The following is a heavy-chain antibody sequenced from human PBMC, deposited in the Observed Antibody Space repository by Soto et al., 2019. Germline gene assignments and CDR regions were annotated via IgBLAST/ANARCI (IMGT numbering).Heavy chain of an antibody. Sequence: PGESLKISCAASGFTFSNAWMSWVRQAPGKGLEWVGRIKSKTDGGTTDYAAPVKGRFTISRDDSKNTLYLQMNSLKTEDTAVYYCTTELLWSQSGGDYWGQGTLVTVSS. CDR2: IKSKTDGGTT. CDR1: GFTFSNAW. V-gene: IGHV3-15*01. CDR3: TTELLWSQSGGDY. D-gene: IGHD3-10*01. J-gene: IGHJ4*02.